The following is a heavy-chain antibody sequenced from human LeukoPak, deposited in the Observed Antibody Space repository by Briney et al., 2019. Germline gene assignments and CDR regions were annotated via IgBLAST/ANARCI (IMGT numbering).Heavy chain of an antibody. CDR2: IYPGDSDT. Sequence: GESLKISCKGSGYSFTSYWIGWGRQMPGKGLEGMGIIYPGDSDTRYSPSFQGQVTISADKSTSTAYLQWSSLRASDTAMYYCARPALSIGKIDYWGQGTLVTVSS. J-gene: IGHJ4*02. V-gene: IGHV5-51*01. CDR1: GYSFTSYW. D-gene: IGHD6-6*01. CDR3: ARPALSIGKIDY.